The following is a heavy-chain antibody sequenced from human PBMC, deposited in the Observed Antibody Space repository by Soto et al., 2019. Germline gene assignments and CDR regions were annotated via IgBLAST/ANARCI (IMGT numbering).Heavy chain of an antibody. Sequence: SETLSLTCAVYGGSFSGYYWSWIRQPPGKGLEWIGEINHSGSTNYNPSLKSRVTISVDTSKNQFSLKLSSVTAADTAVYYCARVHYDILTDYAFDYWGQGTLVTVS. CDR1: GGSFSGYY. J-gene: IGHJ4*02. V-gene: IGHV4-34*01. D-gene: IGHD3-9*01. CDR3: ARVHYDILTDYAFDY. CDR2: INHSGST.